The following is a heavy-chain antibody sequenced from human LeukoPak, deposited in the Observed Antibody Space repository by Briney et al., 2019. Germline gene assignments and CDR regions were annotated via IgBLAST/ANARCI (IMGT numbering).Heavy chain of an antibody. J-gene: IGHJ4*02. D-gene: IGHD1-26*01. V-gene: IGHV4-31*03. Sequence: PSETLSLTCTVSGGSISSGGYNWSWIRQHPGKGLEWIGYIYYSGSTYYNPSLKSRVTISVDTSKNQFSLKLSSVTAAGTAVYYCARAGIVGALETEFDYWGQGTLVTVSS. CDR3: ARAGIVGALETEFDY. CDR2: IYYSGST. CDR1: GGSISSGGYN.